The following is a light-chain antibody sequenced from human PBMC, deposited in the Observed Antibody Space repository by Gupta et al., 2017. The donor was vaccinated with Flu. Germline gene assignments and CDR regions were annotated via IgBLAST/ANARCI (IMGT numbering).Light chain of an antibody. CDR3: QQFRSYPLT. CDR1: QGISSY. J-gene: IGKJ4*01. V-gene: IGKV1-9*01. CDR2: AAS. Sequence: DIQLTQSPSFLSASVGDRVTITCRASQGISSYLAWYQQKPGKAPELLIYAASTLQSGVPSRFSGSGSGTEFTLTISSLQPEDFATYYCQQFRSYPLTFGGGTEVEIK.